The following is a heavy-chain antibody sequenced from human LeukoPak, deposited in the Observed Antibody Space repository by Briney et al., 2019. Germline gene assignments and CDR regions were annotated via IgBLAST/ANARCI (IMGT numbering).Heavy chain of an antibody. CDR3: ARGAATYDFQY. CDR1: GCSISGYY. V-gene: IGHV4-4*07. Sequence: PSETLTLSCTASGCSISGYYWSWVRQPPGKGLEWIGRIHTNDGTNFYPSLMSRGTTSPDNSNNQLSLKLSSVTAADTAVYYCARGAATYDFQYWGQGTLVAVSS. CDR2: IHTNDGT. D-gene: IGHD6-25*01. J-gene: IGHJ1*01.